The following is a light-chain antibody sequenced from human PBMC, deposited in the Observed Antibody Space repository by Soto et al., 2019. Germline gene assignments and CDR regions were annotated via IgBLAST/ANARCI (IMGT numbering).Light chain of an antibody. V-gene: IGLV6-57*02. Sequence: NFMLTQPHSVSESPGKTVIISCTGSRGSIASNYVQWYQQRPGSAPTTVIYEDNQRPSGVPDRFSGSIDSSSNSASLTIAGLKNEDAADYYCQSFDGSTVVFGGGTQLTVL. CDR3: QSFDGSTVV. CDR1: RGSIASNY. CDR2: EDN. J-gene: IGLJ2*01.